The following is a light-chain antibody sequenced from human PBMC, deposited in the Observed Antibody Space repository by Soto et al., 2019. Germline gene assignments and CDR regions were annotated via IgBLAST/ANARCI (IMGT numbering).Light chain of an antibody. V-gene: IGKV1-5*03. CDR3: QQYKSYSVT. Sequence: DIQLTQSPSTLSASVGDRVTITCRASQSLDDWLAWYQQKPGTPPKLLIYKASTLDSGVPSRFSGSGSGTDFTLTISSLLPDDFATYYCQQYKSYSVTFGGGTKVEIK. CDR1: QSLDDW. J-gene: IGKJ4*01. CDR2: KAS.